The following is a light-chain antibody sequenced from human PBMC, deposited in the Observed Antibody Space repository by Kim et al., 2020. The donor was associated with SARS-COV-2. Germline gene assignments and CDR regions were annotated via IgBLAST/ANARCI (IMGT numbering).Light chain of an antibody. J-gene: IGKJ5*01. V-gene: IGKV1-17*01. Sequence: ASVGDRVTIPCRASHDIRNDLGWYQQNPGRAPKRLIYGASSLQRGVPSRFSGSGSGTEFTLTISSLQPEDFATYFCLQHNTYPITFGQGTRLEIK. CDR3: LQHNTYPIT. CDR2: GAS. CDR1: HDIRND.